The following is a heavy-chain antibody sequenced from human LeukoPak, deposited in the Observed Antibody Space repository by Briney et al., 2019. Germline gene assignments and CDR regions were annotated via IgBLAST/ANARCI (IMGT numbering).Heavy chain of an antibody. CDR3: ARGIAVAGSPGFDY. Sequence: GASVKVSCKASGGTFSSYAISWVRQAPGQGLEWMGRIIPILGIANYAQKFQGRVTITAANSTSTAYLALSSLRSEDTAVYYCARGIAVAGSPGFDYWGQGTLVTVSS. V-gene: IGHV1-69*04. D-gene: IGHD6-19*01. J-gene: IGHJ4*02. CDR2: IIPILGIA. CDR1: GGTFSSYA.